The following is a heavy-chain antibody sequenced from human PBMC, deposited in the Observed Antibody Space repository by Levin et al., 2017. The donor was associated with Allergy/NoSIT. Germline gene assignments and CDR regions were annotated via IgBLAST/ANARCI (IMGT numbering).Heavy chain of an antibody. V-gene: IGHV1-2*02. D-gene: IGHD5-18*01. Sequence: GESLKISCKTSGYTLTGYHMHWVRQAPGQGLEWMGWINPNTGGTQCAQNFQGRITMTRDTSIDTAYMELSRLTSDDTAVYYCARVTEWGAQLWFYFDFWGQGTLITVSS. CDR3: ARVTEWGAQLWFYFDF. CDR1: GYTLTGYH. CDR2: INPNTGGT. J-gene: IGHJ4*02.